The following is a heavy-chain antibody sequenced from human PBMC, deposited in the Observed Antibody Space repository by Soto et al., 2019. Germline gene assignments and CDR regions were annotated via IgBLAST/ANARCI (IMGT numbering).Heavy chain of an antibody. CDR3: AKDPNYDFWSGFSAVYFDY. J-gene: IGHJ4*02. D-gene: IGHD3-3*01. Sequence: EVHLLQSGGGLVQPGGSLRLSCAASGFSFSSFALSWVRQSPGKGLEWVAAVSGRGGDTYYANSVKGRFTISRDNSQNTLFLQMNSLRAEDSAIYYCAKDPNYDFWSGFSAVYFDYWGQRTLVTVSS. CDR1: GFSFSSFA. CDR2: VSGRGGDT. V-gene: IGHV3-23*01.